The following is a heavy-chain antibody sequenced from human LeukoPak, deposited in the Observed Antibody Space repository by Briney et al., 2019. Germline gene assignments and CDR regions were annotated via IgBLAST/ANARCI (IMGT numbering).Heavy chain of an antibody. J-gene: IGHJ4*02. D-gene: IGHD4-23*01. CDR2: INPIGGST. Sequence: PGXXVXWXGIINPIGGSTSYPQKFQGSVTMTRDTSTSTVYMELSSLRSQDTAVYYCARDRPDYGGTLGYWGQGTLVTVSS. CDR3: ARDRPDYGGTLGY. V-gene: IGHV1-46*01.